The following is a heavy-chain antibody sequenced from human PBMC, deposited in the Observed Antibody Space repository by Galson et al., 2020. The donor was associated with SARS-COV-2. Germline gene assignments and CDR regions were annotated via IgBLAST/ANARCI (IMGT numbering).Heavy chain of an antibody. CDR2: IIFDGSEK. J-gene: IGHJ4*02. Sequence: GGSLRLSCAASGFTFSDHAMHWVRQAPGKGLEWVAHIIFDGSEKYYGDSVKGRFTISRDTSKNTVYLQKNNLRVDDTAVYYCARDDQSSRGCAFDYWIQGTLRTCSS. V-gene: IGHV3-33*08. CDR1: GFTFSDHA. D-gene: IGHD6-19*01. CDR3: ARDDQSSRGCAFDY.